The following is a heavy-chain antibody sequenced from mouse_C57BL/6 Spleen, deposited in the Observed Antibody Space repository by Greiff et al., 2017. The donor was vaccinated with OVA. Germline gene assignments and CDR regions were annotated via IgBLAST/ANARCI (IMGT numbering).Heavy chain of an antibody. V-gene: IGHV14-4*01. CDR3: TRGNYSYYFDY. CDR1: GFNIKDDY. CDR2: IDPENGDT. Sequence: VQLQQSGAELVRPGASVKLSCTASGFNIKDDYMHWVKQRPEQGLEWIGWIDPENGDTEYASKFQGKATITADTSSNKAYLHLSSLTSEDTAVYYCTRGNYSYYFDYWGQGTTLTVSS. J-gene: IGHJ2*01. D-gene: IGHD2-1*01.